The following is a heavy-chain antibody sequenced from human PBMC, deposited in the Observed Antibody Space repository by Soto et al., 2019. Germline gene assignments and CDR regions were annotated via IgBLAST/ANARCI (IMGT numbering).Heavy chain of an antibody. J-gene: IGHJ4*02. CDR3: ARQPAYFDILTGYSPYHFYY. Sequence: SETLSLTCTVSGVSISSYYWGWIRQLPGKGLEWIGYIYYSGNTNYNPSLKSRVTLSVDTSKNQFSLKLSSVTAADTAVYYCARQPAYFDILTGYSPYHFYYWGQGSLVIVSS. D-gene: IGHD3-9*01. CDR2: IYYSGNT. V-gene: IGHV4-59*08. CDR1: GVSISSYY.